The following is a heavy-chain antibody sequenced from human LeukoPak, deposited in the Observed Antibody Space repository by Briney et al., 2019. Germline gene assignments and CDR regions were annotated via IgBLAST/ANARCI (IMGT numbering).Heavy chain of an antibody. J-gene: IGHJ4*02. CDR1: GGSISNYY. Sequence: SETLSLTCTVSGGSISNYYWSWIRQPPGKGLEWIGYIYYSGSTNYNPSLKSRVTISVDTPKNQFSLKLSSVTAADTAVYYCARDTYYYDSSGYPHFDYWGQGTLVTVSS. D-gene: IGHD3-22*01. CDR2: IYYSGST. CDR3: ARDTYYYDSSGYPHFDY. V-gene: IGHV4-59*12.